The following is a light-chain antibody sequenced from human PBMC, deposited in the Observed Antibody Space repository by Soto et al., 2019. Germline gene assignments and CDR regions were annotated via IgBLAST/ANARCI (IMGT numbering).Light chain of an antibody. J-gene: IGKJ4*01. CDR2: KTS. Sequence: DIQMTQSPSTLSASVGDRVTITCRASQSFSTWLAWYQQKPGKAPNLLIYKTSILESGVPSRFSGSGSGTEYPLTTSRRHPDVFQTYSSKQNNSTPPTFGEGTKGENK. CDR3: KQNNSTPPT. V-gene: IGKV1-5*03. CDR1: QSFSTW.